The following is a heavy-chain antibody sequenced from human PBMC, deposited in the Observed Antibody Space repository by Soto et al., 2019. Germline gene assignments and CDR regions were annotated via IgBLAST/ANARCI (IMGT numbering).Heavy chain of an antibody. J-gene: IGHJ4*02. V-gene: IGHV3-74*01. CDR1: GFTFSSYW. CDR3: SRPRYDGSGAPFDH. Sequence: EVQLVESGGGLVQPGGSLRLSCAASGFTFSSYWMHSVRQAPGKGPVWVSGINGDGSTTTYADSVKGRFIISRDNAKNMLYLEMDSLTAEDTAVYYCSRPRYDGSGAPFDHWGQGTLGTVSS. CDR2: INGDGSTT. D-gene: IGHD3-22*01.